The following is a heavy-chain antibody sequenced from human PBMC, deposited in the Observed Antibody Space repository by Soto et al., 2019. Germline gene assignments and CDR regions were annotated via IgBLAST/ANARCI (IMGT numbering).Heavy chain of an antibody. CDR2: ISGGGYTT. J-gene: IGHJ4*02. CDR1: GFTFNSHA. CDR3: AKQAGYMSDPFDY. D-gene: IGHD5-12*01. V-gene: IGHV3-23*01. Sequence: EVQLLESGGGVVRPEGSLRLSCTASGFTFNSHAMSWVHQAPGKGLEWVSGISGGGYTTKYADSVKGRFTISRDNSKDTLYLQMNSLRDDDTAVYYCAKQAGYMSDPFDYWGQGTQVTVSS.